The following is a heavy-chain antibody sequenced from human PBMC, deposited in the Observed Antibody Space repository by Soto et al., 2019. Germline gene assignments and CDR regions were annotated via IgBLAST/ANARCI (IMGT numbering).Heavy chain of an antibody. CDR3: ATGGGTGYRFDY. CDR2: INPSGGST. V-gene: IGHV1-46*01. J-gene: IGHJ4*02. D-gene: IGHD3-16*01. Sequence: RPSVKVSCKASGYTFTSYYMHWVRQAPGQGLEWMGIINPSGGSTSYAQKFQGRVTMTRDTSTSTVYMELSSLRSEDTAVYYCATGGGTGYRFDYWGQGTLVTVSS. CDR1: GYTFTSYY.